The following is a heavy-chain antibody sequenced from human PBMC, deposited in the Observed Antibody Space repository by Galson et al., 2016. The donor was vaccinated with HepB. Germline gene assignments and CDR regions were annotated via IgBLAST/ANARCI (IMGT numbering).Heavy chain of an antibody. CDR1: GFSFGDFA. CDR2: IRGKAYGGTT. D-gene: IGHD5-12*01. V-gene: IGHV3-49*03. Sequence: SLRLSCAGSGFSFGDFAMTWFRQAPGKGLEWVSLIRGKAYGGTTDYAASVKGRFTISRDDSKSIAYLQMNSLKIEDTAVYYCIRDGLRPYWGQGTLVTVSS. CDR3: IRDGLRPY. J-gene: IGHJ4*02.